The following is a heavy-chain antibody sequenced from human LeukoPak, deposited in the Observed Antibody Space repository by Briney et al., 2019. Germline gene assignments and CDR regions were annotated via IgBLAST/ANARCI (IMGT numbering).Heavy chain of an antibody. Sequence: SQTLSLTCTVSGGSIRSGSYYWNWIRQPAGKGLEWIGRISTSGSTNYNPSLKSRVTISVDTSKNQFSLKLSSVTAADTAVYYCAEGWFGELSGDAFDIWGQGTMVTVSS. CDR2: ISTSGST. J-gene: IGHJ3*02. CDR3: AEGWFGELSGDAFDI. CDR1: GGSIRSGSYY. D-gene: IGHD3-10*01. V-gene: IGHV4-61*02.